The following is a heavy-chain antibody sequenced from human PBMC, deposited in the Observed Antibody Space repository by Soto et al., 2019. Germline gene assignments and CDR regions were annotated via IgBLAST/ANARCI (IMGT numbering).Heavy chain of an antibody. CDR3: ARLRGLGVVSPYFDY. CDR1: GDYISSIGHH. Sequence: SETLSLTCAVSGDYISSIGHHWGWIRQPPGKGLEWIGSTSYSGNTHYNPSLQSRVTISIDTSKNQLSLKLSSVTAADTAVYYCARLRGLGVVSPYFDYWGQGALVTVSS. J-gene: IGHJ4*02. CDR2: TSYSGNT. D-gene: IGHD2-21*01. V-gene: IGHV4-39*01.